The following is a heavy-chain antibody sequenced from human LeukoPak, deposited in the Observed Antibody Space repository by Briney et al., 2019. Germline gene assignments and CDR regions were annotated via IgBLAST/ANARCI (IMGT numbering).Heavy chain of an antibody. CDR3: ARGSRPAATSGYYYYGIDV. CDR1: GGSFSGYY. Sequence: RSETLSLTCAVYGGSFSGYYWSGIRQPPGKGLEGIGEINHSGRTNYNPSLNSRVTISVDTSKNQVSLKLSSVTAADTAVYYCARGSRPAATSGYYYYGIDVWGQGTTVTVSS. CDR2: INHSGRT. J-gene: IGHJ6*02. D-gene: IGHD2-2*01. V-gene: IGHV4-34*01.